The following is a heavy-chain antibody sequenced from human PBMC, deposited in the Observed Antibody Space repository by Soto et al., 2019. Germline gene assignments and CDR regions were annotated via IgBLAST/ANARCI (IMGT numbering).Heavy chain of an antibody. CDR3: ARDRASAAYYYYGMDV. CDR1: GDSISSGGYY. D-gene: IGHD2-15*01. J-gene: IGHJ6*02. Sequence: QVQLQESGPGLVKPSQTLSLTSTVSGDSISSGGYYWSWIRQHPGKGLEWIGYIYYSGSTYYNPSLKSRVTISVDTSKNQFSLKLSSVSAADTAVYYCARDRASAAYYYYGMDVWGQGTTVILSS. V-gene: IGHV4-31*03. CDR2: IYYSGST.